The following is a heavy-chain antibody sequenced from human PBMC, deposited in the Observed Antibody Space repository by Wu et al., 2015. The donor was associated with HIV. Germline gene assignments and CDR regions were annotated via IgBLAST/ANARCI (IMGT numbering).Heavy chain of an antibody. CDR3: ARDQDGGGFYYGMDV. Sequence: QVQLVQSGAGVKKPGSSVKVSCKASGGSFSDYAISWVRQAPGQGLEWMGRIIPMYGKPIDAQKFQGRITITADDSTSTVDMELSSLRSEDTAVYFCARDQDGGGFYYGMDVWGQGTTVTVSS. CDR2: IIPMYGKP. V-gene: IGHV1-69*18. CDR1: GGSFSDYA. J-gene: IGHJ6*02. D-gene: IGHD2-15*01.